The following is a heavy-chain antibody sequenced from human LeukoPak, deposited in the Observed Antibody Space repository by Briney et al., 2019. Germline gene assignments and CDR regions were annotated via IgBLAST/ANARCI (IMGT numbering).Heavy chain of an antibody. CDR1: GFTFSMYS. V-gene: IGHV3-48*04. J-gene: IGHJ4*02. CDR3: ARDCGATMVRGVATYDS. D-gene: IGHD3-10*01. CDR2: ISRSSNTI. Sequence: GGSLSLSCAVSGFTFSMYSMKGVPGAPGEGVGWGSYISRSSNTIHYADSVKGRFTISRDNTKSSLFLQMNSLRAEDTAVDYCARDCGATMVRGVATYDSWGQGTLVTVSS.